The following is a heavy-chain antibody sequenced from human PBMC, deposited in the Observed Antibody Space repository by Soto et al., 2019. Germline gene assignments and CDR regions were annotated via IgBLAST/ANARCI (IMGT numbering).Heavy chain of an antibody. CDR3: AWQGNPSYYFHS. D-gene: IGHD3-10*02. CDR1: GLTFRDAW. Sequence: GGSLRLSCALSGLTFRDAWMNWVRQAPGKGLEWVANIKSNGAKAPPEYAESVKGRFTISRDDPKNTVYLQMSGLKTEDTAVYYCAWQGNPSYYFHSWGPRSLVSGSS. J-gene: IGHJ1*01. V-gene: IGHV3-15*05. CDR2: IKSNGAKAPP.